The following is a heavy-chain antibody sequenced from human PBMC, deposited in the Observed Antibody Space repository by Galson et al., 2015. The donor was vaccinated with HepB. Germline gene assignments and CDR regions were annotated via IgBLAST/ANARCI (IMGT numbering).Heavy chain of an antibody. CDR1: GFTFSSYA. CDR3: ARSCGGDCSQSEMNY. J-gene: IGHJ4*02. D-gene: IGHD2-21*02. Sequence: SLRLSCAASGFTFSSYAMHWVRQAPGKGLEWVAVISYDGSNKYYADSVKGRFTISRDNSKNTLYLQMNSLRAEDTAVYYCARSCGGDCSQSEMNYWGQGTLVTVSS. CDR2: ISYDGSNK. V-gene: IGHV3-30-3*01.